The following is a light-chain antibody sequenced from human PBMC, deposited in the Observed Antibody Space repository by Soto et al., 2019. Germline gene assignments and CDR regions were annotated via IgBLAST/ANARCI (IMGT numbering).Light chain of an antibody. CDR3: QQTVSAPVT. V-gene: IGKV1-39*01. J-gene: IGKJ2*01. CDR1: QSISSY. CDR2: AAS. Sequence: DIQMTQSPSSLSASVGDRVTITCRASQSISSYLNWYQQKPGEAPKILIYAASTLQSGVPSRFSGRGSGPDFMLTVSSLQPEDFATYYCQQTVSAPVTFGQGTRLELK.